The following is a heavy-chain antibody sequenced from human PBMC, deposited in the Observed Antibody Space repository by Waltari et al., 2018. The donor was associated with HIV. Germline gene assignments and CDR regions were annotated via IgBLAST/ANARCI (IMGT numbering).Heavy chain of an antibody. Sequence: EAQLLESGGGLVQPGGSLRVSCVGSGFTFSNYAMIWVRQAPGKGLEWVSAIAASDPNTYYSDCVSSRVTVSKDNSENSLHLQMNSLRAEDTALYYCARIYVSGAFDIWGQGTVVTVSS. J-gene: IGHJ3*02. V-gene: IGHV3-23*01. CDR3: ARIYVSGAFDI. CDR1: GFTFSNYA. CDR2: IAASDPNT. D-gene: IGHD3-10*01.